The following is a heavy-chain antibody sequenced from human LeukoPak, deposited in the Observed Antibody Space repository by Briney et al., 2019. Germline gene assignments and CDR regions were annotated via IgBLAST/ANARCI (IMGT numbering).Heavy chain of an antibody. Sequence: SETLSLTCAVYGGSFSGYYWSWIRQPPGKGLEWIGEINHSGSTNYNPSLKSRVTISVDTSKNQFSLKLSSVTAADTAVYYCARAWLYDILTGHHEPFDYWGQGTLVTVSS. CDR3: ARAWLYDILTGHHEPFDY. D-gene: IGHD3-9*01. CDR1: GGSFSGYY. CDR2: INHSGST. V-gene: IGHV4-34*01. J-gene: IGHJ4*02.